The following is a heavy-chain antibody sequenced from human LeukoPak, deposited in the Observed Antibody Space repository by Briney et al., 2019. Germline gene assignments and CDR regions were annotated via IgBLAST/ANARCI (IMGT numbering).Heavy chain of an antibody. CDR3: ARDFGRYSGYDFDF. CDR2: INPNSGAT. J-gene: IGHJ4*02. V-gene: IGHV1-2*02. D-gene: IGHD5-12*01. Sequence: ASVKACGKASGHTFTAYYMHWMRQAPGQRLGWRAWINPNSGATNYAPKFQGRVTLTRDTSITIAYMELSRLRSDDTAVYYCARDFGRYSGYDFDFWGQGTLVTVSS. CDR1: GHTFTAYY.